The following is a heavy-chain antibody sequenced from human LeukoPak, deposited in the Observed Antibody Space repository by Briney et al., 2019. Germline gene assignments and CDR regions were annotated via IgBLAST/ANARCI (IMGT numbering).Heavy chain of an antibody. D-gene: IGHD1-26*01. CDR2: ISAYNGNT. Sequence: ASVTVSCKASGYTFSSYVISWLRQAPGQGLECMRWISAYNGNTNYAQILQGRVTMATDTSTSTAYMELRSLRSDDTAVTCCAMDELLRWDGWGRGSMVTVSS. CDR3: AMDELLRWDG. CDR1: GYTFSSYV. J-gene: IGHJ4*02. V-gene: IGHV1-18*01.